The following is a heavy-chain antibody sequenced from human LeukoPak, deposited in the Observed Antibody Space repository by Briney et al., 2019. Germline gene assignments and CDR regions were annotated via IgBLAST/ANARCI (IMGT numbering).Heavy chain of an antibody. CDR3: AGGGQGGGWYGAGGLWVFDI. V-gene: IGHV4-59*01. J-gene: IGHJ3*02. CDR2: IYYSGST. Sequence: PSETLSLTCTVSGGSISSYYWSWIRQPPGKGLEWIGYIYYSGSTNYNPSLKSRVTISVDTSKNQFSLKLSSVTAADTAVYYCAGGGQGGGWYGAGGLWVFDIWGQGTMVTVSS. D-gene: IGHD6-19*01. CDR1: GGSISSYY.